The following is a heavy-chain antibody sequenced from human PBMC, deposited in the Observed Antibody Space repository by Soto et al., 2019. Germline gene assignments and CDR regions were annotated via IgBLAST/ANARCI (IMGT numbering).Heavy chain of an antibody. Sequence: QLNLQASGPGLVKPSDTLSLTCAVSGVSIGVSADYWACIRQAPDRGLECIGSVLYNGSSYTNPSLQGRLTLSVYMRKNQFSLKLLSVAAADTALYFCSRQRSDHGARHFDFWAQGTQVLVSS. J-gene: IGHJ4*02. CDR1: GVSIGVSADY. CDR2: VLYNGSS. D-gene: IGHD4-17*01. CDR3: SRQRSDHGARHFDF. V-gene: IGHV4-39*01.